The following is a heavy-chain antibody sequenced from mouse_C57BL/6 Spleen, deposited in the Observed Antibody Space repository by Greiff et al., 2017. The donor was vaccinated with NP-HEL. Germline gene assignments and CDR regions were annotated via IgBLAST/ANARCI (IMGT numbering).Heavy chain of an antibody. Sequence: QVQLQQSGAELMKPGASVKLSCKATGYTFTGYWIEWVKQRPGHGLEWIGEILPGGGSTNYNEKFKGQATFTADTSSNTAYMQLSSLATENSAIYYWAIGIFLYSNYGNGDFDYWGQGTTLTVSS. CDR3: AIGIFLYSNYGNGDFDY. V-gene: IGHV1-9*01. J-gene: IGHJ2*01. CDR2: ILPGGGST. D-gene: IGHD2-5*01. CDR1: GYTFTGYW.